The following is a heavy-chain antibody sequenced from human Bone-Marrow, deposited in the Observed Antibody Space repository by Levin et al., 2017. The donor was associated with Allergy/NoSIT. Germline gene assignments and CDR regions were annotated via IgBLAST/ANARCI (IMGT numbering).Heavy chain of an antibody. Sequence: GASVKVSCETSGYIFTSYFLAWVRQTPAQGLEWMGWINPRPGDTTYAQKFQGRLTLTRDTSMSRVYLQLTSLRPDDSGVYYCVRSRSFYFDNWGQGTLVTVSS. J-gene: IGHJ4*02. D-gene: IGHD3-16*02. CDR1: GYIFTSYF. CDR2: INPRPGDT. V-gene: IGHV1-2*02. CDR3: VRSRSFYFDN.